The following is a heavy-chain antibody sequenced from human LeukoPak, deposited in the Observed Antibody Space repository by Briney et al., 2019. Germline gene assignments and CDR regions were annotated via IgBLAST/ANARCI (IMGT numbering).Heavy chain of an antibody. CDR3: AKDLGSVVTPPSLDY. D-gene: IGHD4-23*01. V-gene: IGHV3-23*01. CDR2: ISNSGDRT. CDR1: GFTFSSYA. Sequence: GGSLRLSCAASGFTFSSYAMSWVRQAPGKGLEWVSSISNSGDRTFYTDSVKGRFTISRDNSKNTLYLQMNSLRAEDTAVYYCAKDLGSVVTPPSLDYWGQGTLVTVSS. J-gene: IGHJ4*02.